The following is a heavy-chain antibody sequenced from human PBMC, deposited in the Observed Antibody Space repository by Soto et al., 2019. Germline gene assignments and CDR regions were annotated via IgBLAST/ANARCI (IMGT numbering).Heavy chain of an antibody. Sequence: ASVKVSCKASGYTFTGYYMHWLRESPGQGLEWMGWINPNSGGTNYAQKFQGRVTMTRDTSISTAYMELSRLRSDDTAVYYCAREDQYYYYGMDVWGQGTTVTVSS. CDR1: GYTFTGYY. CDR2: INPNSGGT. CDR3: AREDQYYYYGMDV. V-gene: IGHV1-2*02. J-gene: IGHJ6*02.